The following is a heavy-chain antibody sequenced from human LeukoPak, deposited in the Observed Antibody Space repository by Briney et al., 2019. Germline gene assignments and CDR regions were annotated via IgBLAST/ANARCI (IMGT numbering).Heavy chain of an antibody. Sequence: GESLKISCKGCGYSFTSYWIGWVRQMPGKGLELMGSIYPGDSDIRYSPSFQGQVTISADKSISTAYLQWSSLKASDTAMYYCARRPPYDYVWGSYRYHDAFDIWGQGTMVTVSS. CDR1: GYSFTSYW. D-gene: IGHD3-16*02. CDR2: IYPGDSDI. J-gene: IGHJ3*02. V-gene: IGHV5-51*01. CDR3: ARRPPYDYVWGSYRYHDAFDI.